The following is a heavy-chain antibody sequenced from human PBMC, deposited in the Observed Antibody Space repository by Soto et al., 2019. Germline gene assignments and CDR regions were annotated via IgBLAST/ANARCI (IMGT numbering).Heavy chain of an antibody. CDR1: GGSISFSY. CDR3: VRATAARQRDYSYHYYLHI. Sequence: SGTLSLTCTVTGGSISFSYWSWFRQPPGKGLEWIGYIFHSGSTNYNPSLKSRVTISVDTSNNLFSLKLSSVTPADTAVYFCVRATAARQRDYSYHYYLHIWGKGTTVTVSS. CDR2: IFHSGST. J-gene: IGHJ6*03. D-gene: IGHD6-6*01. V-gene: IGHV4-59*01.